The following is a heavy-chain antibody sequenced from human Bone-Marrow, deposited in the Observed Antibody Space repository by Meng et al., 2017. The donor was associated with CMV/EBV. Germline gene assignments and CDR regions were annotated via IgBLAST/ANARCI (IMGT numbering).Heavy chain of an antibody. Sequence: SETLSLTCTVSGGSISSDYWSWIRQPPGKGLEWIGYNYYSGSTNYNPSLKSQVTIPVDTSKNQFSRKLSSVTAANTAGYSCARSPAAPYYEIWSDYYPGYDYFDYWGQGTLVTVSS. D-gene: IGHD3-3*01. V-gene: IGHV4-59*01. CDR2: NYYSGST. J-gene: IGHJ4*02. CDR1: GGSISSDY. CDR3: ARSPAAPYYEIWSDYYPGYDYFDY.